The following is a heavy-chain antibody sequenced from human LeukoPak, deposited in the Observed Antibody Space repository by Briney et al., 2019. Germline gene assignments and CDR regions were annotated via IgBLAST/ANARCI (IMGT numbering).Heavy chain of an antibody. Sequence: SETLSLTCTVSGGSISSYYWSWIRQPAGKGLEWIGRIYTSGSTNYNPSLKSRVTMSVDTSKNQFSLKLSSVTPAGTAVYYCARSTVVTGTFDYWGQGTLVTVSS. D-gene: IGHD4-23*01. J-gene: IGHJ4*02. CDR2: IYTSGST. CDR3: ARSTVVTGTFDY. V-gene: IGHV4-4*07. CDR1: GGSISSYY.